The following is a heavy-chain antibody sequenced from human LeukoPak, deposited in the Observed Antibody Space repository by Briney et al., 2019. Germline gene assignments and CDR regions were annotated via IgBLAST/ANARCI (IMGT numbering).Heavy chain of an antibody. CDR2: INWNGGST. CDR1: GFTFDDYG. Sequence: GGSLRLSCAASGFTFDDYGMSWVRQAPGKGLEWVSGINWNGGSTGYADSVKGRFTISRGNAKNSLYLQMNSLRAEDTALYYCARDSEIVAAGMGYFDYWGQGTLVTVSS. D-gene: IGHD6-13*01. J-gene: IGHJ4*02. CDR3: ARDSEIVAAGMGYFDY. V-gene: IGHV3-20*04.